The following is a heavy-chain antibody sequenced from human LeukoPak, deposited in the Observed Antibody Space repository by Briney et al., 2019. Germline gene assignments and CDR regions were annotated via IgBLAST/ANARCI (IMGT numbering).Heavy chain of an antibody. CDR3: ARGGLRYFDWPRTNDAFDI. Sequence: SETLSLTCAVYGGSFSGYYWSWIRQPLGKGLEWIGEINHSGSTNYNPSLKSRVTISVDTSKNQFSLKLSSVTAADTAVYYCARGGLRYFDWPRTNDAFDIWGQGTMVTVSS. CDR1: GGSFSGYY. D-gene: IGHD3-9*01. CDR2: INHSGST. J-gene: IGHJ3*02. V-gene: IGHV4-34*01.